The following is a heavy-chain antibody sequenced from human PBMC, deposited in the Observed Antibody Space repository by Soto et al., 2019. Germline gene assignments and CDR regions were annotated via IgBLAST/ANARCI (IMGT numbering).Heavy chain of an antibody. D-gene: IGHD3-3*01. J-gene: IGHJ5*02. V-gene: IGHV1-2*04. CDR3: ARGPRRTITIFGVVTQNWFDP. CDR2: INPNSGGT. Sequence: ASVKVSCKASGYTFTGYYMHWVRQAPGQGLEWMGWINPNSGGTNYAQKFQGWVTMTGDTSISTAYMELSRLRSDDTAVYYCARGPRRTITIFGVVTQNWFDPWGQGTLVTVSS. CDR1: GYTFTGYY.